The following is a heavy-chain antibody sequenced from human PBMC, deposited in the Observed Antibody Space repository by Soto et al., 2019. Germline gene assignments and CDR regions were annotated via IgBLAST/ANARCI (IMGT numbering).Heavy chain of an antibody. V-gene: IGHV3-66*01. J-gene: IGHJ4*02. CDR1: GLNVSSNY. CDR2: LYSGGST. D-gene: IGHD3-10*01. Sequence: GGSLRLSCAASGLNVSSNYMSWVRQAPGKGLEWVSVLYSGGSTYYADSVKGRFTISRDNSKNTLYLQMNSLRAEDTAVYYCARDLELLWFGESGDYWGQGTLVTVSS. CDR3: ARDLELLWFGESGDY.